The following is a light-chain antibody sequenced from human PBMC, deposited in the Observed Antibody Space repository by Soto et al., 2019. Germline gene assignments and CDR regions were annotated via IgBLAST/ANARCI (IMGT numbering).Light chain of an antibody. Sequence: QSVLTQPASVSGSPGQSSSMSFSGTSSNIIIYIHVAWYQQFPGKSPKLIIYVVSDRPSGVSDRFSGSKSGISASLTISGLQTEDEDDYYCMSYTDRKSYLFGTRTKVTVL. CDR3: MSYTDRKSYL. CDR2: VVS. V-gene: IGLV2-14*03. CDR1: SSNIIIYIH. J-gene: IGLJ1*01.